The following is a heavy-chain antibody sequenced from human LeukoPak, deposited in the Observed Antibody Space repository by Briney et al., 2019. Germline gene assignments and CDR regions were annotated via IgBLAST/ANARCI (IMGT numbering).Heavy chain of an antibody. J-gene: IGHJ4*02. CDR2: ISGSGGST. V-gene: IGHV3-23*01. CDR1: GFTFSSYA. D-gene: IGHD4-17*01. CDR3: AKDVKGGTVTMDY. Sequence: GSLRLSCAASGFTFSSYAMSWVRQAPGKGLEWVSAISGSGGSTYYADSVKGRFTISRDNSKNTLYLQMNSLRAEDAAVYYCAKDVKGGTVTMDYWGQGTLVTVSS.